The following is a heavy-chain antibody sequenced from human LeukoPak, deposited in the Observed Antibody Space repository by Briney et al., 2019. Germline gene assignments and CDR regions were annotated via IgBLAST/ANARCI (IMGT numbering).Heavy chain of an antibody. Sequence: ASVKVSCKASGYTFTSYGISWVRQAPGQGLEWMGWISAYNGNTNYAQKLQGRVTMTTDTSTSTAYMELRSLRSEDTAVYYCASRGHYYDSSGYRVYYFDYWGQGTLVTVSS. CDR2: ISAYNGNT. V-gene: IGHV1-18*01. J-gene: IGHJ4*02. CDR1: GYTFTSYG. CDR3: ASRGHYYDSSGYRVYYFDY. D-gene: IGHD3-22*01.